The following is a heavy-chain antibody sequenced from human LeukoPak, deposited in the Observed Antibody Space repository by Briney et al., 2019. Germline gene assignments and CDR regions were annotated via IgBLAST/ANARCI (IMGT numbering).Heavy chain of an antibody. CDR1: GFTFSSYS. CDR3: ARDLEGVAGTASTFDY. J-gene: IGHJ4*02. Sequence: PGGSLRLSCAASGFTFSSYSMNWVRQAPGKGLEWVSSISSGSSYIYYADSVKGRFTISRDNAKNSLYLQMNSLRADDTAVYYCARDLEGVAGTASTFDYWGQGTLVTVSS. V-gene: IGHV3-21*01. D-gene: IGHD6-19*01. CDR2: ISSGSSYI.